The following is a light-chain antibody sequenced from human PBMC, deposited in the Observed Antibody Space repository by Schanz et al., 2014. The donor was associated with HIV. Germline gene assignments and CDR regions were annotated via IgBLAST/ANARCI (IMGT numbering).Light chain of an antibody. Sequence: QSALTQPPSASGSPGQSVTISCTGTSSDVGAYNYVSWYQQYPGKAPTLIIYDVSKRPSGVSNRFSGSKSGNTASLTISGLQAEDEADYYCSSYTSSSTLRVFGTGTKLTVL. CDR1: SSDVGAYNY. CDR3: SSYTSSSTLRV. V-gene: IGLV2-14*03. CDR2: DVS. J-gene: IGLJ1*01.